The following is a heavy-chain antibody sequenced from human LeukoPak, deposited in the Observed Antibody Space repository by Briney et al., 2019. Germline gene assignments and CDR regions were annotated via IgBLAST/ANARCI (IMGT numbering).Heavy chain of an antibody. V-gene: IGHV4-34*01. J-gene: IGHJ4*02. Sequence: PSETLSLTCAVYGGSFSGYYWSWIRQPPGKGLEWIREINHSGSTNYNPSLKSRVTISADTSKNQFSLKLTSVTAADTAVYYCARHDNYHGSGSLNYFDYWGQGTLVTVSS. CDR1: GGSFSGYY. CDR2: INHSGST. CDR3: ARHDNYHGSGSLNYFDY. D-gene: IGHD3-10*01.